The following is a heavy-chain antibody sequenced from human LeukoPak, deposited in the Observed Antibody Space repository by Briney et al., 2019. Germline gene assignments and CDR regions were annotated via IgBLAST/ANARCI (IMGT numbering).Heavy chain of an antibody. V-gene: IGHV3-53*01. CDR3: ARRAGAYSHPYDY. CDR1: GFTVSSNS. CDR2: IYSDNT. D-gene: IGHD4/OR15-4a*01. Sequence: GGSLRLSCTVSGFTVSSNSMSWVRQAPGKGLEWVSFIYSDNTHYSDSVKGRFTISRDNFKNTLYLQMNSLRAEDTAVYYCARRAGAYSHPYDYWGQGTLVTVSS. J-gene: IGHJ4*02.